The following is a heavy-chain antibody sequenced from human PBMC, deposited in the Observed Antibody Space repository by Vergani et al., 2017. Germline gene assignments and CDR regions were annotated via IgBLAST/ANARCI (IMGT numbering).Heavy chain of an antibody. V-gene: IGHV4-4*07. D-gene: IGHD2-2*01. CDR1: GGSISSYY. CDR2: IYTSGST. Sequence: QVQLQESGPGLVKPSETLSLTCTVSGGSISSYYWSWIRQPAGKGLEWIGRIYTSGSTNYNPSLKSRVTMSVDTSKNQFSLKLSSVTAADTAVYYCARGRYCSSTGCPAAGFDPWGQGTLVTVSS. J-gene: IGHJ5*02. CDR3: ARGRYCSSTGCPAAGFDP.